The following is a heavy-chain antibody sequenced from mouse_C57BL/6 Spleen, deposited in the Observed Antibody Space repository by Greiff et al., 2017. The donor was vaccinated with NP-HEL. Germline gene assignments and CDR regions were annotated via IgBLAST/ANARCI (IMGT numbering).Heavy chain of an antibody. J-gene: IGHJ4*01. V-gene: IGHV1-81*01. CDR1: GYTFTSYG. CDR2: IYPRSGNT. D-gene: IGHD2-2*01. CDR3: AREIYYGYDGYYYAMDY. Sequence: VQLQESGAELARPGASVKLSCKASGYTFTSYGISWVKQRTGQGLEWIGEIYPRSGNTYYNEKFKGKATLTADKSSSTAYMELRSLTSEDSAVYFCAREIYYGYDGYYYAMDYWGQGTSVTVSS.